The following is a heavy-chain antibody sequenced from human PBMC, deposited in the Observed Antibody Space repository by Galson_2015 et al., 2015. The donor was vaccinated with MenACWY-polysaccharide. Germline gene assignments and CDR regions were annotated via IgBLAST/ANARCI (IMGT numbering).Heavy chain of an antibody. V-gene: IGHV3-23*01. D-gene: IGHD1-26*01. CDR2: ITDSGSST. J-gene: IGHJ5*02. Sequence: SLRLSCAVSGFTFSSYVMSWVRQAPGRGLEWVSSITDSGSSTYYGDSVKGRFTISRDNSKNTLFLQMNSLRADDTAVYYCAKGGREVDNWLDPWGQGALVTVSS. CDR3: AKGGREVDNWLDP. CDR1: GFTFSSYV.